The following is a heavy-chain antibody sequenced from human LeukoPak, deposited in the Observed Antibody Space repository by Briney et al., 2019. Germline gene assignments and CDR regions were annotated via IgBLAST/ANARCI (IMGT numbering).Heavy chain of an antibody. V-gene: IGHV3-23*01. CDR1: GFTFSSYA. D-gene: IGHD3-22*01. J-gene: IGHJ3*02. CDR3: AKDRVLTMIVVARDAFDI. Sequence: GGSLRLSCAASGFTFSSYAMSWVRQAPGKGLEWVSAISGSGGSTYYADSVKGRFTISRDNSKNTLYLQMNSLRAEDTAVYYCAKDRVLTMIVVARDAFDIWGQGTMVTVSS. CDR2: ISGSGGST.